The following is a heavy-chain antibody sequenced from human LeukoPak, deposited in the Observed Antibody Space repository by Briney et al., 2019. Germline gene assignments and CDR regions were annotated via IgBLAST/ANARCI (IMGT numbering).Heavy chain of an antibody. CDR2: TYYRSKWYH. J-gene: IGHJ6*03. CDR3: AHSGYDSPSILGNYYYYYMDV. Sequence: SQTLSLTCAISGDDVSSNSAAWNWIRQSPSRGLEWLGRTYYRSKWYHDYAVSLKSRITITPDTSNNQFYLQLNSVTPEDTAVYYCAHSGYDSPSILGNYYYYYMDVWGKGTTVTVSS. D-gene: IGHD5-12*01. CDR1: GDDVSSNSAA. V-gene: IGHV6-1*01.